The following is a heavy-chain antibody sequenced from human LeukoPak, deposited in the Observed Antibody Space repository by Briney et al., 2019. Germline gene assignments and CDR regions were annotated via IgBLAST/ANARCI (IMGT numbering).Heavy chain of an antibody. J-gene: IGHJ5*02. CDR3: AKAGARGYYDSSGYTPRHNWFDP. Sequence: GRSLRLSCAASGFTFSSYGMHWVRQAPGKGLEWVAFIRYDGSNKYYADSVKGRFTISRDNSKNTLYLQMNSLRAEDTAVYYCAKAGARGYYDSSGYTPRHNWFDPWGQGTLVTVSS. CDR1: GFTFSSYG. CDR2: IRYDGSNK. V-gene: IGHV3-30*02. D-gene: IGHD3-22*01.